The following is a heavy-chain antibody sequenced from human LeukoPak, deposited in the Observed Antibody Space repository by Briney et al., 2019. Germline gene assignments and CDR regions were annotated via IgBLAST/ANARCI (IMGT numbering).Heavy chain of an antibody. CDR3: ARVKVEDFWSGYYYYMDV. CDR1: GYTFTSYG. V-gene: IGHV1-18*01. D-gene: IGHD3-3*01. J-gene: IGHJ6*03. Sequence: ASVKVSCKASGYTFTSYGISWVRQAPGQGLEWMGWISAYNGNTNYAQKFQGRVTMTTDTSTRTAYMELRSLRSDDTAVYYCARVKVEDFWSGYYYYMDVWGKGTTVTVSS. CDR2: ISAYNGNT.